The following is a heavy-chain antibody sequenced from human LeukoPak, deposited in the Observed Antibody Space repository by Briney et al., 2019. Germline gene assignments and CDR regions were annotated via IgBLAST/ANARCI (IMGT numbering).Heavy chain of an antibody. D-gene: IGHD6-19*01. CDR3: AKDGGSGWYYFDY. V-gene: IGHV3-9*01. CDR2: ISWNSGSM. Sequence: GRSLRLSCAASGFTFDDYAMHWVRQAPGKGLEWVSGISWNSGSMGYADSVKGRFTISRDNAKNSLYLQMNSLRAEDTALYYCAKDGGSGWYYFDYWGQGTLVTVSS. CDR1: GFTFDDYA. J-gene: IGHJ4*02.